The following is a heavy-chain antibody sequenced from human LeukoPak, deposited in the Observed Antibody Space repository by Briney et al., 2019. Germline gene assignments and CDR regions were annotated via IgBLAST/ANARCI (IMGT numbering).Heavy chain of an antibody. Sequence: PGGSLRLSCAASGFTLNSYSMHWVRQGPGKGLEWVAVISYDGSNKYYADSVKGRFTISRDNSKNTLYLQMNSLRADDTAVYYCARDRVLLTDGFPEYWGQGTLVTVSS. J-gene: IGHJ4*02. V-gene: IGHV3-30-3*01. D-gene: IGHD5-24*01. CDR1: GFTLNSYS. CDR3: ARDRVLLTDGFPEY. CDR2: ISYDGSNK.